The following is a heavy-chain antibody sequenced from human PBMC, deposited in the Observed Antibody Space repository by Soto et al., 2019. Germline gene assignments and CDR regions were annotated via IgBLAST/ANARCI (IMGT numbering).Heavy chain of an antibody. CDR3: ARGVGSGSYYNQYNWFDP. D-gene: IGHD3-10*01. J-gene: IGHJ5*02. CDR2: ISAYNGNT. V-gene: IGHV1-18*01. CDR1: GYTFTNYG. Sequence: ASVKVSCKASGYTFTNYGMSWVRQAPGQGLEWMGWISAYNGNTNHAQKLQGRVTMTTDTSTSTAYMELRSLRSDDTAVYYCARGVGSGSYYNQYNWFDPWGQGTPVTVSS.